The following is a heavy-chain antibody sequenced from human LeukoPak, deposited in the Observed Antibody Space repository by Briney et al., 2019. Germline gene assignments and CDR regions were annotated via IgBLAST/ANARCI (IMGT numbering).Heavy chain of an antibody. Sequence: ASVKISCKVSGYTFVSYPINWVRQVPGQGLEWMGWISTNTGNPTYAQGFTGRFVFSLDTSVSTAYLQISSLKAEDTAVYYCARCNRIAAAGISGLDYYYYYMDVWGKGTTVTVSS. CDR2: ISTNTGNP. D-gene: IGHD6-13*01. CDR1: GYTFVSYP. V-gene: IGHV7-4-1*02. CDR3: ARCNRIAAAGISGLDYYYYYMDV. J-gene: IGHJ6*03.